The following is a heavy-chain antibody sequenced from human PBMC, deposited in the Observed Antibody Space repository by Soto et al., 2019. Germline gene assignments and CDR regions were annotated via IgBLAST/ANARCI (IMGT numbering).Heavy chain of an antibody. Sequence: EVQLVESGGDLVQPGRSLRLSCAASGFTFDDYAMHWVRQVPGKGLQWVSGLSWNGVTIGYAASVKGRFTISRDNAKKSRYLQMYGLRPDDTALYYCAASRAYDSSDYWGFHYGMDVWGLGTTVAVSS. J-gene: IGHJ6*02. CDR3: AASRAYDSSDYWGFHYGMDV. CDR2: LSWNGVTI. V-gene: IGHV3-9*01. D-gene: IGHD3-22*01. CDR1: GFTFDDYA.